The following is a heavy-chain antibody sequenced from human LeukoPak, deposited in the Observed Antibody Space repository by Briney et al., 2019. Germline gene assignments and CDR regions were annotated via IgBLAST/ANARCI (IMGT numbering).Heavy chain of an antibody. Sequence: SETLSLTRTVSGGSISSYYWSWIRQPPGKGLEWIGYVYDLGSTNYNPSLRSRATISVDTSNNQFSLKVSTVTAADTAVYYCARTYYFGSGSHRYMDVWGKGTTVTVSS. CDR3: ARTYYFGSGSHRYMDV. J-gene: IGHJ6*03. CDR1: GGSISSYY. CDR2: VYDLGST. V-gene: IGHV4-59*08. D-gene: IGHD3-10*01.